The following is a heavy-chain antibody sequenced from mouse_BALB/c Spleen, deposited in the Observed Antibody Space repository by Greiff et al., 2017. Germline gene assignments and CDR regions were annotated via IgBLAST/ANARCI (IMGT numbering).Heavy chain of an antibody. V-gene: IGHV5-4*02. D-gene: IGHD1-2*01. CDR3: ARDGYATAPPFAY. CDR1: GFTFSDYY. Sequence: EVQGVESGGGLVKPGGSLKLSCAASGFTFSDYYMYWVRQTPEKRLEWVATISDGGSYTYYPDSVKGRFTISRDNAKNNLYLQMSSLKSEDTAMYYCARDGYATAPPFAYWGQGTLVTVSA. J-gene: IGHJ3*01. CDR2: ISDGGSYT.